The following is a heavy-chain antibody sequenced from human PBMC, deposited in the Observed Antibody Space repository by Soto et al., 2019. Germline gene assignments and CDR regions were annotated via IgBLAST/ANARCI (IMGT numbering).Heavy chain of an antibody. J-gene: IGHJ4*02. D-gene: IGHD3-16*01. CDR2: ISYDGSNK. CDR1: GFTFSSYA. CDR3: ARDLWADGGTSPLDY. Sequence: GGSLRLSCAASGFTFSSYAMHWVRQAPGKGLEWVAVISYDGSNKYYADSVKGRFTISRDNSKNTLYLQMNSLRAEDTAVYYCARDLWADGGTSPLDYWGQGTLVTVSS. V-gene: IGHV3-30-3*01.